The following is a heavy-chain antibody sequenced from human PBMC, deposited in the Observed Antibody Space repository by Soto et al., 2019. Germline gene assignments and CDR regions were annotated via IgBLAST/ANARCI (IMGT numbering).Heavy chain of an antibody. V-gene: IGHV3-30*18. CDR3: AKPNYYDSSGYYS. J-gene: IGHJ4*02. D-gene: IGHD3-22*01. Sequence: GGSLRLSCEASGFTLSSYGMHWVRQAPGKGLEWVAVISYDGSNKYYADSVKGRFTISRDNSKNTLYLQMNSLRAEDTAVYYCAKPNYYDSSGYYSWGQGALVTVSS. CDR1: GFTLSSYG. CDR2: ISYDGSNK.